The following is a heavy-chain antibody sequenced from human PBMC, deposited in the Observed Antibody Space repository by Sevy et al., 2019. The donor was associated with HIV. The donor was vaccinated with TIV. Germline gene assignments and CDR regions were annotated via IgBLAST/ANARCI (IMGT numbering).Heavy chain of an antibody. CDR2: ISSSSSTI. V-gene: IGHV3-48*01. Sequence: GGSLRLSCAASGFTFSSYSMNWVRQAPGKGLEWVSYISSSSSTIYYADSVKGRFTISRDNAKNSLYLQMNSLRAEDTAVYYCARHKGRDIVVVPAATGMDVWGQGTTVTVSS. CDR1: GFTFSSYS. J-gene: IGHJ6*02. D-gene: IGHD2-2*01. CDR3: ARHKGRDIVVVPAATGMDV.